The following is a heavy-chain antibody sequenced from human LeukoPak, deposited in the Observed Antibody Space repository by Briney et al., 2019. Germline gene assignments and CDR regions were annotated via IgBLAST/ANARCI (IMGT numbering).Heavy chain of an antibody. CDR1: GGSFSGYY. V-gene: IGHV4-34*01. D-gene: IGHD5-12*01. CDR3: AREGGFSIFDY. J-gene: IGHJ4*02. CDR2: INHSGST. Sequence: SETLSLTCAVYGGSFSGYYCSWIRQPPGKGLEWIGEINHSGSTNYNPSLKSRVTISVDTSKNQFSLKLSSVTAADTAVYYCAREGGFSIFDYWGQGTLVTVSS.